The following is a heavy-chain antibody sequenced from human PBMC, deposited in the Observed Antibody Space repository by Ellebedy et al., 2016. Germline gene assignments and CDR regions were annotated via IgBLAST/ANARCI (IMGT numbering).Heavy chain of an antibody. CDR1: GFTFSGYA. CDR3: ARVRVFWVITDAFDI. Sequence: GESLKISCAASGFTFSGYAMHWVRQAPGKGLEWVAVISYDGSKKYYADSVKGRFTISRDNSKNTLYLEMNSLRAEDTAVYYCARVRVFWVITDAFDIWGQGTMVTVSS. D-gene: IGHD2/OR15-2a*01. CDR2: ISYDGSKK. J-gene: IGHJ3*02. V-gene: IGHV3-30*04.